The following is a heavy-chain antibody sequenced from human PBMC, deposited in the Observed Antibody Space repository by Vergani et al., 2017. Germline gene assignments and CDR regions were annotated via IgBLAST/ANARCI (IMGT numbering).Heavy chain of an antibody. V-gene: IGHV3-21*01. J-gene: IGHJ4*02. CDR1: GFTFSSYS. CDR2: ISSSSSYI. CDR3: AREPGPTLVIRGGFFDY. D-gene: IGHD3-22*01. Sequence: EVQLLESGGGLVQPGGSLRLSCAASGFTFSSYSMNWVRQAPGKGLEWVSSISSSSSYIYYADSVKGRFTISRDNAKNSLYLQMNSLRAEDTAVYYCAREPGPTLVIRGGFFDYWGQGTLVTVSS.